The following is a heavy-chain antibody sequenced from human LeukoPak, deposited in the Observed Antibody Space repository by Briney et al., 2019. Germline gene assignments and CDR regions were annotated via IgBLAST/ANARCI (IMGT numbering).Heavy chain of an antibody. CDR2: IYSSGST. V-gene: IGHV4-61*02. J-gene: IGHJ4*02. D-gene: IGHD3-22*01. CDR3: ARDALFAGSSGYILGQFDY. Sequence: SETLSLTCTVSGGSISSDNYYWSWIRQPAGKGLEWIGRIYSSGSTNYNPSLKSRVTMSVDTSKNQFSLKVTSVTAADTAVYYCARDALFAGSSGYILGQFDYWGQGTLVTVSS. CDR1: GGSISSDNYY.